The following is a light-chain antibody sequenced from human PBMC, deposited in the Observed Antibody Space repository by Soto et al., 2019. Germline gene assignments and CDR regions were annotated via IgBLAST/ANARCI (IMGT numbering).Light chain of an antibody. Sequence: EIVLTQSPGTLSLSPGERVTLSCRASQSVTRSFLAWYQQKPGQAPRLLIYGASSSATGIPDRFSGSGSGTDFTLTISRLEPEDFAVYYWHQYGSSPQAFGPGTKVDIK. CDR2: GAS. CDR1: QSVTRSF. J-gene: IGKJ3*01. CDR3: HQYGSSPQA. V-gene: IGKV3-20*01.